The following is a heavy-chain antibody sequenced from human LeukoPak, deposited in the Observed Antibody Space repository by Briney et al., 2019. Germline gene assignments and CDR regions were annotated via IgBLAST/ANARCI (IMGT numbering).Heavy chain of an antibody. J-gene: IGHJ3*02. CDR3: ARRTGTTVWDDAFDI. Sequence: SETLSLTCTLSGGSISGYFWTWIRQPPGKGLEGIGYIYYSGSTNYNPSLKSRVTISVDTSKNQFSLELSSVTAADTAVYYCARRTGTTVWDDAFDIWGQGTMVTVSS. D-gene: IGHD1-7*01. CDR2: IYYSGST. V-gene: IGHV4-59*08. CDR1: GGSISGYF.